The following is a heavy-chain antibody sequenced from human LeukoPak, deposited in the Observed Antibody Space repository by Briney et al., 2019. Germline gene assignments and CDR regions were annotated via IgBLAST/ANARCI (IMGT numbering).Heavy chain of an antibody. CDR1: GFTFSSYE. V-gene: IGHV3-48*03. D-gene: IGHD5-24*01. CDR3: ARDGYNFDYYYYYMDV. CDR2: ISSSGSTI. J-gene: IGHJ6*03. Sequence: HPGGSLRLSCAASGFTFSSYEVNWVRQAPGKGLEWVSYISSSGSTIYYADSVKGRFTISRDNAKNSLYLQMNSLRAEDTAVYYCARDGYNFDYYYYYMDVWGKGTMVTISS.